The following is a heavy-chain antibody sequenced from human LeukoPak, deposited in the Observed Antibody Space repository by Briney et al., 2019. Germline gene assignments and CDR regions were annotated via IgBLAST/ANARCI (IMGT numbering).Heavy chain of an antibody. J-gene: IGHJ4*02. CDR3: AKSNLVRGVTSSDY. V-gene: IGHV3-23*01. CDR1: GFTFSTYA. D-gene: IGHD3-10*01. Sequence: GGSLRLSCAVSGFTFSTYAMSWVRQAPGKGLEWVSGISGSGDSTYYADSAKGRFTISRDNSKSTLYLQMSSLRAEDTAIYYCAKSNLVRGVTSSDYWGQGSLVTVSS. CDR2: ISGSGDST.